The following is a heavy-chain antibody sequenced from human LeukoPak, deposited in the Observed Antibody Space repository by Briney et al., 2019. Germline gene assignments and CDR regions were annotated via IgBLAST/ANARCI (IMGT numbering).Heavy chain of an antibody. D-gene: IGHD6-13*01. V-gene: IGHV4-59*01. CDR2: IYYSGGT. Sequence: SETLPLTCTVSGGSISSYYWTWIRQPPGKGLEWIGYIYYSGGTNYNPSLKSRVTISVDTSKNQFSLKLNSVTAADTAVYYCARRAAAVGTYYMDVWGKGTTVAVSS. CDR1: GGSISSYY. J-gene: IGHJ6*03. CDR3: ARRAAAVGTYYMDV.